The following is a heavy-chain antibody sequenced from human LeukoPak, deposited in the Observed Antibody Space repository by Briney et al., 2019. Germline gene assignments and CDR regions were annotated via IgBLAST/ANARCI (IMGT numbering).Heavy chain of an antibody. Sequence: GGSLRLSCAAFGFTFSSYWMHWVRQAPGKGLVWVSRINTDGSSTSYADSVKGRFTISRDNAKNTLYLQMNSLRAEDTAVYYCARDRPYHCTNGVCYGPFDYWGQGTLVTVSS. D-gene: IGHD2-8*01. J-gene: IGHJ4*02. CDR1: GFTFSSYW. V-gene: IGHV3-74*01. CDR2: INTDGSST. CDR3: ARDRPYHCTNGVCYGPFDY.